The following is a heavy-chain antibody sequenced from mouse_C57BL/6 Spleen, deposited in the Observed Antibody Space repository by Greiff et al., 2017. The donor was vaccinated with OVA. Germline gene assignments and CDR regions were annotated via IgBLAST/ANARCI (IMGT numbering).Heavy chain of an antibody. CDR2: INPNNGGT. V-gene: IGHV1-26*01. D-gene: IGHD1-1*01. Sequence: VQLQQSGPELVKPGASVKISCKASGYTFTDYYMNWVKQSHGKSLEWIGDINPNNGGTSYNQKFKGKATLTVDKSSSTAYMELRSLTSEDSAVYYCAREGWYYGSRYYAMDYWGQGTSVTVSS. CDR3: AREGWYYGSRYYAMDY. J-gene: IGHJ4*01. CDR1: GYTFTDYY.